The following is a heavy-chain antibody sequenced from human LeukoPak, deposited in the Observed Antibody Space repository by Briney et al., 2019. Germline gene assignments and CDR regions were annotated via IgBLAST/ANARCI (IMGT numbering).Heavy chain of an antibody. V-gene: IGHV4-31*03. CDR3: ARYRSSTSCYLYYGMDV. Sequence: SETLSLTCTVSGGSISSGGYYWSWIRQHPGKGLEWIGYIYYSGSTYYNPSLKSRVTISVDTSKNQFSLKLSSVTAADTAVYYCARYRSSTSCYLYYGMDVWGQGTTVTVSS. CDR2: IYYSGST. J-gene: IGHJ6*02. D-gene: IGHD2-2*01. CDR1: GGSISSGGYY.